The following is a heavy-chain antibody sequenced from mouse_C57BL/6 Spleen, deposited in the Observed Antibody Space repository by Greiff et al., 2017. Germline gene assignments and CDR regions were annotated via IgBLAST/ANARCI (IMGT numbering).Heavy chain of an antibody. CDR3: ARKSTVVPMDY. V-gene: IGHV5-17*01. CDR1: GFTFSDYG. Sequence: EVQVVESGGGLVKPGGSLKLSCAASGFTFSDYGMHWVRQAPEKGLEWVAYISSGSSTIYYADTVKGRFTISRDNAKNTLFLQMTSLRSEDTAMYYCARKSTVVPMDYWGQGTSVTVSS. D-gene: IGHD1-1*01. CDR2: ISSGSSTI. J-gene: IGHJ4*01.